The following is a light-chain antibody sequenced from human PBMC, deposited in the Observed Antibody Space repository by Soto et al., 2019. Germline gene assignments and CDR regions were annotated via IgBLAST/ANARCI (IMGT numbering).Light chain of an antibody. CDR2: GSF. J-gene: IGKJ5*01. CDR3: QQYGTLIT. V-gene: IGKV3-20*01. Sequence: EIVFTQSPGTLSLSPAERATLSCRASQSLSSSYLAWYQQKPGQAPRLLIYGSFSRATGIPDRFSGSGSGTDFTLTITRLEPEDFAVYFCQQYGTLITFGQGTRLEIK. CDR1: QSLSSSY.